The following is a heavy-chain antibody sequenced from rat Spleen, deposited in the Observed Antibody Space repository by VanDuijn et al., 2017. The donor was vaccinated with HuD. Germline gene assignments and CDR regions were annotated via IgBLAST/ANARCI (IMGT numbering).Heavy chain of an antibody. J-gene: IGHJ3*01. CDR1: GFTFNDYW. CDR2: ITETGDKS. Sequence: EVQLVESGGGLVQPGRSLKLSCVASGFTFNDYWMTWIRQAPGNGLEWVASITETGDKSYYADSVKGRFTFSRDNTKNTLYLQMNSLKSEDTATYYCATGSSFAYWGQGTLVTVSS. CDR3: ATGSSFAY. V-gene: IGHV5-31*01.